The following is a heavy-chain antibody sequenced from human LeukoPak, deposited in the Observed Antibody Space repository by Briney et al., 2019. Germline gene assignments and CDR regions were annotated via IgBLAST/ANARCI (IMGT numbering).Heavy chain of an antibody. V-gene: IGHV4-34*01. D-gene: IGHD2-2*01. CDR3: ARRSSGAAAKGYFQH. CDR2: INHSGST. CDR1: GGSFSGYY. Sequence: SETLSLTCAAYGGSFSGYYWSWIRQPPGKGLEWIGEINHSGSTNYNPSLKSRVTISVDTSKNQFSLKLSSVTAADTAVYYCARRSSGAAAKGYFQHWGQGTLVTVSS. J-gene: IGHJ1*01.